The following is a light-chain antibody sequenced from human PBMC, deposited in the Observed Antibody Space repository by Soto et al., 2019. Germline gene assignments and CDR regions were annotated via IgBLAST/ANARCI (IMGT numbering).Light chain of an antibody. CDR1: QSVRSER. Sequence: EIVLTQSPDTLSLSPGETATLSCRASQSVRSERLAWYQQKPGQAPRFLIYGASTRATGIPARFSGSGSGTEFTLTISSLQSEDFAVYYCQQYDNWPLTFGGGTKVDI. J-gene: IGKJ4*01. CDR3: QQYDNWPLT. CDR2: GAS. V-gene: IGKV3-15*01.